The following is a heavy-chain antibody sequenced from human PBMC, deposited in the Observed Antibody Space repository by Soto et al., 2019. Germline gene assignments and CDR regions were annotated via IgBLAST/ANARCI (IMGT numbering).Heavy chain of an antibody. Sequence: PGESLKISCKGSGYSFTSYWIGWVRQMPGKGLEWMGFIYPGDSDTSYSPSFRGQVTISADKSISTAYLQWRSLKASDTAIYYCARGGSSSWPPLDYWGQGTLVTVSS. V-gene: IGHV5-51*01. CDR1: GYSFTSYW. J-gene: IGHJ4*02. CDR3: ARGGSSSWPPLDY. CDR2: IYPGDSDT. D-gene: IGHD6-13*01.